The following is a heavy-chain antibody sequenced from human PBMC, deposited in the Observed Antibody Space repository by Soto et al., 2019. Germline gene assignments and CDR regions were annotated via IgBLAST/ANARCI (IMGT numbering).Heavy chain of an antibody. D-gene: IGHD6-19*01. CDR1: GYSFTTYW. Sequence: GESLKISCKGSGYSFTTYWIGWVRQLPGQGLEWMGVMFPGDSDTRYSPSFQGQVTMSADPSTNTAYLEWSSLKDADSAMYYCARVPDSSLGTMDVWGQGTTVTVSS. CDR2: MFPGDSDT. J-gene: IGHJ6*02. CDR3: ARVPDSSLGTMDV. V-gene: IGHV5-51*01.